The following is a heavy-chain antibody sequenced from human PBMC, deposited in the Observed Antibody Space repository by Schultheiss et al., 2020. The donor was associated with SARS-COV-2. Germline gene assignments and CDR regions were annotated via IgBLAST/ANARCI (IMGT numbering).Heavy chain of an antibody. CDR2: INHSGST. J-gene: IGHJ4*02. Sequence: SETLSLTCAVSGYSISSGYYWGWIRQPPGKGLEWIGEINHSGSTNYNPSLKSRVTISVDTSKNQFSLKLSSVTAADTAVYYCARSGSGSGWYLDYWGQGTLVTVSS. CDR1: GYSISSGYY. CDR3: ARSGSGSGWYLDY. D-gene: IGHD6-19*01. V-gene: IGHV4-38-2*01.